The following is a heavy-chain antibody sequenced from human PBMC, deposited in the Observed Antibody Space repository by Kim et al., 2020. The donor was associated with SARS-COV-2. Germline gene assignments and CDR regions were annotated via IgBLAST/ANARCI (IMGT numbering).Heavy chain of an antibody. CDR2: IHSNGHT. D-gene: IGHD1-26*01. V-gene: IGHV4-59*13. CDR3: TRDSLGGTYLFDY. J-gene: IGHJ4*02. CDR1: GGSISNYY. Sequence: SETLSLTCTVSGGSISNYYWSWVRQPPGKGLEWIGYIHSNGHTYYNPSLKSRVTISVDTSNNQFSLKLRSVTAADTAVYSCTRDSLGGTYLFDYWGQGALVTVSS.